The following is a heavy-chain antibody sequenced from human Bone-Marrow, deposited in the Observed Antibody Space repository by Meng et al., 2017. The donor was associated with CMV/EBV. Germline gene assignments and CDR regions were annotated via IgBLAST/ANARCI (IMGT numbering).Heavy chain of an antibody. V-gene: IGHV4-39*01. CDR1: GGSVSSGSYY. CDR2: IYYSGST. D-gene: IGHD3-3*01. CDR3: ARQGEWLLFPNYYYYGMDV. J-gene: IGHJ6*02. Sequence: GSLRLSCTVSGGSVSSGSYYWSWIRQPPGKGLEWIGYIYYSGSTYYNPSLKSRVTISVDTSKNQFSLKLSSVTAADTAVYYCARQGEWLLFPNYYYYGMDVWGQGTTVTVSS.